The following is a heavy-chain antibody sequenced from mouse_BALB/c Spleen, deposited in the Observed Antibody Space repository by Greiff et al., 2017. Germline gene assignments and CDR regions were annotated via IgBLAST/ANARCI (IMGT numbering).Heavy chain of an antibody. Sequence: QVQLKQSGPELVRPGVSVKISCKGSGYTFTDYAMHWVKQSHAKSLEWIGVISTYYGNTNYNQKFKGKATMTVDKSSSTAYMELARLTSEDSAIYYCALYYRDYFDYWGQGTTLTVSS. D-gene: IGHD2-14*01. CDR1: GYTFTDYA. J-gene: IGHJ2*01. CDR3: ALYYRDYFDY. V-gene: IGHV1-67*01. CDR2: ISTYYGNT.